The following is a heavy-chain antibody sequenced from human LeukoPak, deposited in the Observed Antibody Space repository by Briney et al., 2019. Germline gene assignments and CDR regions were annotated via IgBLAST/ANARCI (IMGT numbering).Heavy chain of an antibody. CDR1: GFTFSSNG. CDR2: IQNDGNNK. Sequence: PGGSLRLSCAASGFTFSSNGMHWVRQAPGQGLECVAFIQNDGNNKKYADSVKGRFTISRDNSKNTLYLQMNSLRAEDTAVYYCARDWGTSSLYLVNWGQGTLVTVSS. CDR3: ARDWGTSSLYLVN. V-gene: IGHV3-30*02. J-gene: IGHJ4*02. D-gene: IGHD6-6*01.